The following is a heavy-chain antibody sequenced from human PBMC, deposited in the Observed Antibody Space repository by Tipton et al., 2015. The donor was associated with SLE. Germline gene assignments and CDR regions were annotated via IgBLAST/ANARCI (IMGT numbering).Heavy chain of an antibody. V-gene: IGHV4-59*01. CDR1: GGSISTYY. CDR3: AGDGCTNGVCSYWYFDL. J-gene: IGHJ2*01. Sequence: TLSLTCTVSGGSISTYYWDWYRQAPGKGLEWIGYIYYSGSTNYKPSLTSRVTISVDPSTNQFSLKLSSVTPADTAVYYCAGDGCTNGVCSYWYFDLWGRGTLVTVSS. CDR2: IYYSGST. D-gene: IGHD2-8*01.